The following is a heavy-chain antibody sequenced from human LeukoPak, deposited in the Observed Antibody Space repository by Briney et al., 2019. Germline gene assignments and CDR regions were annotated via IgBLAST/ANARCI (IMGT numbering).Heavy chain of an antibody. CDR3: ARSSYYYGSESYYLDY. Sequence: PSETLSLTCAVYGGSISSYYWSWIRQPAGKGLEWIGRIYTSGSTNYNPSLKSRVTMSVDTSKNQFSLKLSSVTAADTAVYYCARSSYYYGSESYYLDYWGQGTLVTVSS. CDR1: GGSISSYY. V-gene: IGHV4-59*10. D-gene: IGHD3-10*01. CDR2: IYTSGST. J-gene: IGHJ4*02.